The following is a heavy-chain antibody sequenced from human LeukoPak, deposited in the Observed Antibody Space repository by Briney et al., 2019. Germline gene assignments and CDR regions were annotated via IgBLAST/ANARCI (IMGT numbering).Heavy chain of an antibody. CDR2: IIPIFGPA. V-gene: IGHV1-69*13. J-gene: IGHJ2*01. CDR3: AKSTYYYGSGGGSNYWYFDL. D-gene: IGHD3-10*01. CDR1: GGTFSRFA. Sequence: SVKVSCKTSGGTFSRFAISWVRQAPGQGLEWMGGIIPIFGPANYAQKFQGRVTITADESTSTAYMELSSLRSEDTALYYCAKSTYYYGSGGGSNYWYFDLWGRGTLVTVSS.